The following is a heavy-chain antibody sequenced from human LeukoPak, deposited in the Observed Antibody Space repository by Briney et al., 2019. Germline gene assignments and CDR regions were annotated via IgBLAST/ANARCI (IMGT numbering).Heavy chain of an antibody. D-gene: IGHD5-24*01. J-gene: IGHJ4*02. CDR2: ISYDGSNK. Sequence: GGSLRLSCAASGFTFSSYAMHWVRQAPGKGLEWVAVISYDGSNKYYADSVKGRFTISRDNSKNTLYLQMNSLRAEDTAVYYCARMATTLGVYFDYWGQGTLVTVSS. CDR1: GFTFSSYA. CDR3: ARMATTLGVYFDY. V-gene: IGHV3-30-3*01.